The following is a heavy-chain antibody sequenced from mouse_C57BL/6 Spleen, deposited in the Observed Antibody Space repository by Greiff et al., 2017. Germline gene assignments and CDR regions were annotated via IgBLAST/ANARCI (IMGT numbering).Heavy chain of an antibody. D-gene: IGHD1-1*01. J-gene: IGHJ4*01. CDR1: GYSITSGYY. CDR3: ASDYGSSYDYAMDY. CDR2: ISYDGSN. V-gene: IGHV3-6*01. Sequence: EVQLVESGPGLVKPSQSLSLTCSVTGYSITSGYYWNWIRQFPGNKLEWMGYISYDGSNNYNPSLKNRISITRDTSKNQFFLKLNSVTTEDTATYYCASDYGSSYDYAMDYWGQGTSVTVSS.